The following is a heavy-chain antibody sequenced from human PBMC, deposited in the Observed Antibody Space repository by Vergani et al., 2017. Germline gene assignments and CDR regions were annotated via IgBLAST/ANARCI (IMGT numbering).Heavy chain of an antibody. Sequence: QVQLPESGPGLVKPSETLSFTCAVSGFSIDNGYYWDWIRQPPGKGLEWSGSIDRTGRTHFNPFLKSRVTISVDTSNNHFSLRLNSLTAAGTAVYYCARRSGIVYDMFSGTQYLFDVWGQGTLVTVSS. D-gene: IGHD3-9*01. CDR1: GFSIDNGYY. J-gene: IGHJ4*02. V-gene: IGHV4-38-2*01. CDR2: IDRTGRT. CDR3: ARRSGIVYDMFSGTQYLFDV.